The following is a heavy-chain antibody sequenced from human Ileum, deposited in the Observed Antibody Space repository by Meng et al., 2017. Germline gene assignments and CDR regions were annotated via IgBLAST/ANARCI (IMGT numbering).Heavy chain of an antibody. D-gene: IGHD1-1*01. V-gene: IGHV4-39*02. CDR3: TRDNSDNWGQFDY. Sequence: SETLSLTCTVSGGSISSGFYYWGWIRQTPGKGPEWIGSFHHSGRTYYNRSLQSRVTIAVDTSKIQFSLKVTSVTAADTALYYCTRDNSDNWGQFDYWGQGTLVTVSS. J-gene: IGHJ4*02. CDR2: FHHSGRT. CDR1: GGSISSGFYY.